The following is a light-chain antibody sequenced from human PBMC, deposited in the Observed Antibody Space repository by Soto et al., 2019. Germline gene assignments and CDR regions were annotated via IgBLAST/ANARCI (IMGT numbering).Light chain of an antibody. V-gene: IGKV1-39*01. Sequence: DIQMTQSPFSLSGSVGDRVNITFRASQSINSYLNWYKQKPGKAPQLLIYAASSLQSGVPSRFSGSGSGTDFTLTISSLQPEDFATDYCQQTYTTVTFGQGTRLEIK. J-gene: IGKJ5*01. CDR1: QSINSY. CDR2: AAS. CDR3: QQTYTTVT.